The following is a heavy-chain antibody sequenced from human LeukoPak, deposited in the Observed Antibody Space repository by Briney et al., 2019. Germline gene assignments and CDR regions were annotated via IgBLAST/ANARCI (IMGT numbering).Heavy chain of an antibody. CDR1: GGSMNSYY. V-gene: IGHV4-59*08. Sequence: PSETLSLTCSVSGGSMNSYYWSWIRQSPGKGLEWIGYIYYSGSTNYNPSLKSRVTISVDPSKNQFSLKLSSVTAADTAVYYCARHVWLQPFDYWGQGTLVTVSS. CDR2: IYYSGST. J-gene: IGHJ4*02. D-gene: IGHD3-9*01. CDR3: ARHVWLQPFDY.